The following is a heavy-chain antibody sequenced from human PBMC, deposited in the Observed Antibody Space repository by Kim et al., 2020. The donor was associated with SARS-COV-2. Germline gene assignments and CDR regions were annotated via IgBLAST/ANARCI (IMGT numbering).Heavy chain of an antibody. CDR1: GFTFSSYS. V-gene: IGHV3-21*01. Sequence: GGSLRLSCAASGFTFSSYSMNWVRQAPGKGLEWVSSVSSTGNYRYYADSVKGRFTISRDNAQNSLFLQINSLRAEDTAVYYCAKGAGGPWGQATLVTVSS. CDR2: VSSTGNYR. J-gene: IGHJ5*02. D-gene: IGHD6-13*01. CDR3: AKGAGGP.